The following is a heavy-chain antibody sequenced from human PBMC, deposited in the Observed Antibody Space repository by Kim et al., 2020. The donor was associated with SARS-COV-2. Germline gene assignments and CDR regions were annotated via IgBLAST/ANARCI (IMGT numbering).Heavy chain of an antibody. CDR2: INSSSSCI. J-gene: IGHJ3*02. Sequence: GGSLRLSCAASGFTFSSYSMNWVRQAPGKGLEWVSCINSSSSCICYADSVKGRFTISRDTANNSLYLQMNSLRAEDTAVYYCARDLDGSGTAGDFDIWGHAIIVTVSS. V-gene: IGHV3-21*01. D-gene: IGHD3-10*01. CDR1: GFTFSSYS. CDR3: ARDLDGSGTAGDFDI.